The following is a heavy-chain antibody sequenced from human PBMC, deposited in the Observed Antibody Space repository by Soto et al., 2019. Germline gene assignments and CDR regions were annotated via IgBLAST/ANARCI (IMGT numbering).Heavy chain of an antibody. V-gene: IGHV2-5*02. CDR2: IYWDDDK. CDR1: GFSLTTSGVG. CDR3: AHRRGNYYDSSGYSTPGDYYGMDV. Sequence: QITLKESGPTLVKPTQTLTLTCTFSGFSLTTSGVGVGWIRQPPGQALEWLALIYWDDDKRYSPSLKSRLTITKDNSKNQEVLKMTNVDPVDTATYYCAHRRGNYYDSSGYSTPGDYYGMDVWGQGTTVTVSS. J-gene: IGHJ6*02. D-gene: IGHD3-22*01.